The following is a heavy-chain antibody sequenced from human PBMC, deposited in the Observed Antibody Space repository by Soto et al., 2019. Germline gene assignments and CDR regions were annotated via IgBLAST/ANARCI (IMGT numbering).Heavy chain of an antibody. J-gene: IGHJ4*02. Sequence: PSETLSLTCAVSGVSISSGNWWSWVRQPPGKGLEWIAEVYNDGSANYNPSLESRATISVDRSKNQFSLRLSSVTAADTGKYYCARLVYDSRLNYLYFDHWGQGTLVTVSS. CDR3: ARLVYDSRLNYLYFDH. D-gene: IGHD3-22*01. CDR1: GVSISSGNW. V-gene: IGHV4-4*02. CDR2: VYNDGSA.